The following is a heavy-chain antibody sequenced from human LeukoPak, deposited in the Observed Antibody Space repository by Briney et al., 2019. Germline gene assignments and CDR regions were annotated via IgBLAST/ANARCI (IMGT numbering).Heavy chain of an antibody. Sequence: PSETLSLTCTVSGDSISSSSYYWDWIRQPPGKGLEWIGSIYYSGSTYYNPSLKSRVTISVDTSKNQFSLKLSSVTAADTAVYYCARDPGKSYIDYWGQGTLVTVSS. CDR1: GDSISSSSYY. J-gene: IGHJ4*02. CDR2: IYYSGST. CDR3: ARDPGKSYIDY. V-gene: IGHV4-39*07.